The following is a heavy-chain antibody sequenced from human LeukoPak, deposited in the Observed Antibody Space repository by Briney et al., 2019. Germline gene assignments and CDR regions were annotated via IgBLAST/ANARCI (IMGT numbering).Heavy chain of an antibody. CDR2: IYSGGST. J-gene: IGHJ4*02. Sequence: GGSLRLSCAAPGFTVSSNYMSWVRQAPGKGLEWVSVIYSGGSTYYADSVKGRFTISRDNSKNTLYLQMNSLRAEDTAVYYCARGTTYSGYEFDSWGQGTLVTVSS. D-gene: IGHD5-12*01. CDR3: ARGTTYSGYEFDS. V-gene: IGHV3-53*01. CDR1: GFTVSSNY.